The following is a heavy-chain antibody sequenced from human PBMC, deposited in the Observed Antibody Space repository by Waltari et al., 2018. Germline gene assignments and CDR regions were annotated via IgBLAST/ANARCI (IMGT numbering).Heavy chain of an antibody. CDR2: IYYSGST. CDR1: GGSCSSGGYY. J-gene: IGHJ4*02. D-gene: IGHD3-10*01. Sequence: RSPTCAASGGSCSSGGYYWSWIRQHPGKGLEWIGYIYYSGSTYYSPSLKSRVTISVDTSKNQFSLKLSSVTAADTAVYYCARLPRSLDYYGSEDWGQGT. CDR3: ARLPRSLDYYGSED. V-gene: IGHV4-31*11.